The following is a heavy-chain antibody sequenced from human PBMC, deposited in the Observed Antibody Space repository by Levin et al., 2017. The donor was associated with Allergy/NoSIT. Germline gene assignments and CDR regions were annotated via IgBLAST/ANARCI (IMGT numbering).Heavy chain of an antibody. Sequence: GESLKISCAASGFTSRFTFSNYGMSWVRQAPGKGLEWVSGISNSGQNTYYAESVKGRFTVSRDNSGDTLNLHMDSLTAVDTAIYYCAKWQSSVWFSPFELWGQGTMVTVSS. CDR1: GFTSRFTFSNYG. V-gene: IGHV3-23*01. J-gene: IGHJ3*01. CDR3: AKWQSSVWFSPFEL. CDR2: ISNSGQNT. D-gene: IGHD3-10*01.